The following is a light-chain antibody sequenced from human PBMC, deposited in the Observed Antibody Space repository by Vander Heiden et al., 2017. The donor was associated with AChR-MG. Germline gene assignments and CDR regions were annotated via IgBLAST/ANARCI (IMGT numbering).Light chain of an antibody. V-gene: IGLV3-1*01. CDR1: QLGNKY. J-gene: IGLJ2*01. CDR3: QAWDGPTVV. CDR2: QNT. Sequence: SFYLSQPSSLPLSPGQTATIACSADQLGNKYVCWYQQKPAQSPVQVIYQNTNRPSGIPERFSGSKSGKTATLTISGTQAIDESDYYCQAWDGPTVVFGGGTKLTVL.